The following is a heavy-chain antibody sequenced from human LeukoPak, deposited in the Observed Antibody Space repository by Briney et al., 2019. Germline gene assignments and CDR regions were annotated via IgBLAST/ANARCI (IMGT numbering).Heavy chain of an antibody. V-gene: IGHV4-61*02. CDR3: AREEANWGCLDY. CDR1: GGSISSGSYY. D-gene: IGHD7-27*01. Sequence: SQTLSLTCTVSGGSISSGSYYWSWIRQPAGKGLEWIGRIYTSGSTNYNPSLKSRFTISVDTSKNQFSLKLSSVTAADTAVYYCAREEANWGCLDYWGQGTLVTVSS. CDR2: IYTSGST. J-gene: IGHJ4*02.